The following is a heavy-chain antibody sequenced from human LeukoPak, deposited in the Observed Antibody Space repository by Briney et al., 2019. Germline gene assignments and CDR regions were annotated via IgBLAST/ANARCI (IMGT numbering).Heavy chain of an antibody. CDR2: IGYDGSNK. Sequence: PGGSLRLSCGTSGFTFSNYAMHWVRQAPGKGLEWVALIGYDGSNKYYADSVKGRFTISRDNSKNTVYLQMNSLRGDDTAVYYCAKDGGYDSGGVFDYYYGMDVWGQGTTVTVSS. V-gene: IGHV3-30*02. CDR3: AKDGGYDSGGVFDYYYGMDV. D-gene: IGHD5-12*01. CDR1: GFTFSNYA. J-gene: IGHJ6*02.